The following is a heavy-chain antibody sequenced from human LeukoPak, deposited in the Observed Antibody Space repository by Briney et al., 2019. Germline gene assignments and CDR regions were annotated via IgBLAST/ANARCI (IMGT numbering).Heavy chain of an antibody. V-gene: IGHV4-30-4*01. CDR3: ARTDYYNVFFDY. D-gene: IGHD3-10*02. J-gene: IGHJ4*02. CDR2: IYYSGST. CDR1: GGSISSGDYY. Sequence: SQTLSLTCTVSGGSISSGDYYWSWIRQPPGKGLEWIGYIYYSGSTYYNPPLKSRFTISVDTSKDQFSLKLSSVTAADTAVYCCARTDYYNVFFDYWSQGTLVTVSS.